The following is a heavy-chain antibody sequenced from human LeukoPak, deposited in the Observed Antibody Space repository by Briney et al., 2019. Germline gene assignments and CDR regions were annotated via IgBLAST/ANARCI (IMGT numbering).Heavy chain of an antibody. CDR1: GGSISSSSYY. V-gene: IGHV4-61*02. J-gene: IGHJ4*02. CDR3: ARDYYDSSGSTLYYFDY. CDR2: IYTSGST. Sequence: SETLSLTCTVSGGSISSSSYYWGWIRQPAGKGLEWIGRIYTSGSTNYNPSLKSRVTMSVDTSKNQFSLKLSSVTAADTAVYYCARDYYDSSGSTLYYFDYWGQGTLVTVSS. D-gene: IGHD3-22*01.